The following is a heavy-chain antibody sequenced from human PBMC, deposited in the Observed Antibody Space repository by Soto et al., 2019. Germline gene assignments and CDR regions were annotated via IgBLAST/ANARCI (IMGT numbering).Heavy chain of an antibody. CDR3: ARLGGFCSSTNCYGYNAMDV. J-gene: IGHJ6*02. CDR2: FHYGEST. D-gene: IGHD2-2*01. V-gene: IGHV4-39*02. CDR1: SGSISSGTYS. Sequence: SATLSLTCAVSSGSISSGTYSWGWIRQPPGERLEWIATFHYGESTHCNPSLESRVTVSVDTSQNHFSLKVSSVTVADTAVYYCARLGGFCSSTNCYGYNAMDVWGQGTTVTVS.